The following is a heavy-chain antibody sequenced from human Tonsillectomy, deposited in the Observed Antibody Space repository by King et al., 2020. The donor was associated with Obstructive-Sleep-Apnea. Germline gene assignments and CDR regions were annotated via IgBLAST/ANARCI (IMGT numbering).Heavy chain of an antibody. V-gene: IGHV4-39*01. CDR1: GGSISSSSYY. Sequence: QLQESGPGLVKPSETLSLTCTVSGGSISSSSYYWGWIRQPPGKGLEWIGTIYYSGSTYYNPSLKSRVTISVDTSKNQFSLKLSSVTAADTAMYYGARREEQHLAGSNWFDPWGQGTLVTVAS. CDR2: IYYSGST. D-gene: IGHD6-13*01. CDR3: ARREEQHLAGSNWFDP. J-gene: IGHJ5*02.